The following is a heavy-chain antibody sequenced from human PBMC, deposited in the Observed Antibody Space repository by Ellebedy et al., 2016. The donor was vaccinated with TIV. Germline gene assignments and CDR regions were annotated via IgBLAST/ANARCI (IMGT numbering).Heavy chain of an antibody. CDR2: ISSSGNTI. CDR3: ERDIGIHDAFDI. CDR1: GFTFSDYY. D-gene: IGHD1-14*01. J-gene: IGHJ3*02. Sequence: PGGSLRLSCAASGFTFSDYYMSWIRQAPGKGLEWVSSISSSGNTIYYADSVKGRFTISRDIAKNSLYLQMNSLRAEDTAVYYCERDIGIHDAFDIWGQGTMVTVSS. V-gene: IGHV3-11*01.